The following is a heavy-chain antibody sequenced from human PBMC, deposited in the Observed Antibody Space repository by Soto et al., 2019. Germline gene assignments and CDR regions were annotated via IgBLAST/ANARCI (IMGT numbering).Heavy chain of an antibody. CDR2: ISTYNGNT. Sequence: ASVKVSCKASGYTFTNYGISWVRQAPGQGLEWMGWISTYNGNTNYAQKLQGRVTVTTDTSTSTAYMELRSLRSDDTAVYYCARGELLVTPFDYWGQGTLVTVSS. CDR1: GYTFTNYG. CDR3: ARGELLVTPFDY. D-gene: IGHD1-26*01. J-gene: IGHJ4*02. V-gene: IGHV1-18*01.